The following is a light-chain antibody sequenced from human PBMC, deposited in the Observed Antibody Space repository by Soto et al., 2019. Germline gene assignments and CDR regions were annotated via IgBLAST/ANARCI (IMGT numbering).Light chain of an antibody. J-gene: IGKJ5*01. CDR1: QSVSSK. V-gene: IGKV3-20*01. Sequence: ETVMTQSPATLSVSPGERATLSCRASQSVSSKLAWYQQKPGQAPRLLIYGASTRATGIPDRFSGSGSGTDFTLTISRLEPEDFALYYCQQYGHSPITFGQGTRLEIK. CDR2: GAS. CDR3: QQYGHSPIT.